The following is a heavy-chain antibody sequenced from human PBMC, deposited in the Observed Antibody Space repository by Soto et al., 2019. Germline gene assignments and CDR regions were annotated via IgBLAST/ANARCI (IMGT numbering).Heavy chain of an antibody. CDR3: ARGGGGGYYDSSGYMGV. CDR2: IYSDGKT. Sequence: EVQLVETGGGLIQPGGSLRLSCAASGITVSTNYMSWVRQAPGKGLEWVSVIYSDGKTFYADSVKGRFTISRDNSQNTVSLQMNGLRADERAVYFCARGGGGGYYDSSGYMGVWGQGTLVTVSS. D-gene: IGHD3-22*01. J-gene: IGHJ4*02. V-gene: IGHV3-53*02. CDR1: GITVSTNY.